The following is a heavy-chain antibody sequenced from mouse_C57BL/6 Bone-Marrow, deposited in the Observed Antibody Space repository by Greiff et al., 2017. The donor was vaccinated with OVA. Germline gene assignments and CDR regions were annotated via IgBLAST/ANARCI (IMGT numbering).Heavy chain of an antibody. V-gene: IGHV1-62-2*01. CDR3: AIHEGGDSNSFDY. J-gene: IGHJ2*01. D-gene: IGHD2-5*01. CDR2: FYPGSGSI. CDR1: GYTFTSYW. Sequence: QVQLQQPGAELVRPGTSVKLSCKASGYTFTSYWMHWVKQRPGQGLEWIGWFYPGSGSIKYNEKFKDKATLTADKSSSTVYMELSRLTSEDSAVYFCAIHEGGDSNSFDYWGQGTTLTVSS.